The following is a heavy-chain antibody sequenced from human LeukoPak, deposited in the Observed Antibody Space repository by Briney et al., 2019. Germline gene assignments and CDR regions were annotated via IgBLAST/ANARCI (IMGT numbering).Heavy chain of an antibody. J-gene: IGHJ4*02. CDR1: GFTFDNYA. CDR3: AKDQGYSSSWAFEY. CDR2: ISGTGDRT. Sequence: PGGSLRLSCAASGFTFDNYAMSWVRLAPGEGLEWVSAISGTGDRTYYADSVKGRFTISRDNSKNTLYLQLRSLRAEDTAAYYCAKDQGYSSSWAFEYWGQGTLVTVSS. V-gene: IGHV3-23*01. D-gene: IGHD6-6*01.